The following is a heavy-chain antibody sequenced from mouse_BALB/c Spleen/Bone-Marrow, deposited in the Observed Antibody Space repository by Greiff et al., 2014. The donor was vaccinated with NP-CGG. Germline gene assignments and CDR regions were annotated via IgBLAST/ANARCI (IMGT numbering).Heavy chain of an antibody. CDR1: GYTFTSYW. CDR2: IYPGDGDT. Sequence: QVQLQQSGAELARPGASVKLSCKASGYTFTSYWMHWVKQRPGQGLEWIGAIYPGDGDTRYTQKFKGKATLTADKSSSTAYMQLSSLASEDSAVYYCARGDYGSSYDYAMDYWGQGTSVPVSS. CDR3: ARGDYGSSYDYAMDY. J-gene: IGHJ4*01. D-gene: IGHD1-1*01. V-gene: IGHV1-87*01.